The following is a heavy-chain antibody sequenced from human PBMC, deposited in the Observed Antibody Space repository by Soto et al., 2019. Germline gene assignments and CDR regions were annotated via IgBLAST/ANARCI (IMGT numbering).Heavy chain of an antibody. CDR3: AKDRGTVVTLYYFDY. D-gene: IGHD2-15*01. J-gene: IGHJ4*02. CDR1: GFTFSSYG. CDR2: ISYDGSNK. Sequence: PGGSLRLSCAASGFTFSSYGMHWVGQAPGKGLEWVAVISYDGSNKYYADSVKGRFTISRDNSKNTLYLQMNSLRAEDTAVYYCAKDRGTVVTLYYFDYWGQGTLVTVSS. V-gene: IGHV3-30*18.